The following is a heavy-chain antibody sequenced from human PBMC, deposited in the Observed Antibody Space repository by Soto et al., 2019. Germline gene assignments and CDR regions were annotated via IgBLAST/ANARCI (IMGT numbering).Heavy chain of an antibody. Sequence: SLRLSCAASGFTFSSYEMNWVRQAPGKGLEWVSYISSSGSTIYYADSVKGRFTISRDNAKNSLYLQMNSLRAEDTAVYYCARGTEESSGGAFDIWGQGTMVTVSS. CDR1: GFTFSSYE. CDR3: ARGTEESSGGAFDI. D-gene: IGHD6-19*01. CDR2: ISSSGSTI. J-gene: IGHJ3*02. V-gene: IGHV3-48*03.